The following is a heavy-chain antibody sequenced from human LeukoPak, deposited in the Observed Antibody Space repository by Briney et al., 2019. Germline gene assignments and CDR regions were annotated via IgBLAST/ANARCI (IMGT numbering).Heavy chain of an antibody. CDR1: GFTFSNTW. D-gene: IGHD5-12*01. V-gene: IGHV3-21*01. CDR3: ARDTGYSYGKDYYYKGLDV. J-gene: IGHJ6*02. Sequence: PGGSLRLSCAASGFTFSNTWMNWVRQAPGRGLEWVSSISSSSDYIHYADSLKGRFTISRDNAKNSLYLQMNSLRAEDTAVYYCARDTGYSYGKDYYYKGLDVWGQGTTVTVSS. CDR2: ISSSSDYI.